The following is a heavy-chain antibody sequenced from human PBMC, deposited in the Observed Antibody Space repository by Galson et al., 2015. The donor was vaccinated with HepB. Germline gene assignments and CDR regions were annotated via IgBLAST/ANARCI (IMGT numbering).Heavy chain of an antibody. CDR3: ARGGFRGQPYYFDY. CDR2: IIPIFGTA. J-gene: IGHJ4*02. Sequence: SVKVSCKASGGTFSSYAISWVRQAPGQGLEWMGGIIPIFGTANYAQKFQGRVAITADESTSTAYMELSSLRSEDTAVYYCARGGFRGQPYYFDYWGQGTLVTVSS. D-gene: IGHD1-14*01. CDR1: GGTFSSYA. V-gene: IGHV1-69*13.